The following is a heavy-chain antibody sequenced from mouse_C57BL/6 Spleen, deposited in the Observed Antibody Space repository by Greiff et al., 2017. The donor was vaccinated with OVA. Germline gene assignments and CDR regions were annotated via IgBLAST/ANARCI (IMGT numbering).Heavy chain of an antibody. J-gene: IGHJ2*01. CDR1: GYTFTSYW. CDR2: INPSNGGT. V-gene: IGHV1-53*01. Sequence: QVQLKQPGTELVKPGASVKLSCKASGYTFTSYWMHWVKQRPGQGLEWIGNINPSNGGTNYNEKFKSKATLTVDKSSSTAYMQLSSLTSEDSAVYYCARYGSSSYYFDYWGQGTTLTVSS. D-gene: IGHD1-1*01. CDR3: ARYGSSSYYFDY.